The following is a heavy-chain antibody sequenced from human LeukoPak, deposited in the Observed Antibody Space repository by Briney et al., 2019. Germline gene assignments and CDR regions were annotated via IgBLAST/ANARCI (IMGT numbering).Heavy chain of an antibody. D-gene: IGHD5-12*01. CDR2: ISSSMSYI. CDR3: ARDSSGGYDFDY. Sequence: EAGGSLRLSCAASGFTFSSYSINWVRQAPGKGLDGVSSISSSMSYIDYADSVKGRFTISRANAKNSLYLQMNSLRAEDTAVYYCARDSSGGYDFDYWGQGTLVTVSS. CDR1: GFTFSSYS. V-gene: IGHV3-21*01. J-gene: IGHJ4*02.